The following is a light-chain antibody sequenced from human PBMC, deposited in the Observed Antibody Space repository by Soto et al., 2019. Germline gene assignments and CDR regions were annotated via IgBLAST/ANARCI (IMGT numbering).Light chain of an antibody. J-gene: IGKJ5*01. CDR2: DAS. CDR3: QQRSNWPPIT. Sequence: EIVLSQSPANLSLSPGERATLSCRSSQSVSLHLAWYQQKPGQAPRLLIYDASNRATGIPARFSGRGSGTDFTLTITSVEPEDFAVYYCQQRSNWPPITFGQGTRLEIK. CDR1: QSVSLH. V-gene: IGKV3-11*01.